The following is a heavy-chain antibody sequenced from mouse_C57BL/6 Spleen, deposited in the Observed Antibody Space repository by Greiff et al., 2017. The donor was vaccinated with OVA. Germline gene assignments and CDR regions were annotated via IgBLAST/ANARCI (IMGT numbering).Heavy chain of an antibody. CDR1: GYTFTSYW. V-gene: IGHV1-55*01. D-gene: IGHD2-1*01. Sequence: VQLQQPGAELVKPGASVKMSCKASGYTFTSYWMTWVKQRPGQGLEWIGDIYPDSGSTNYNEKFKSKATLTVDTSSSTAYMKPSSLTSEDSAVYYCATIYDGNYENAMDYWGQGTSVTVSS. CDR3: ATIYDGNYENAMDY. J-gene: IGHJ4*01. CDR2: IYPDSGST.